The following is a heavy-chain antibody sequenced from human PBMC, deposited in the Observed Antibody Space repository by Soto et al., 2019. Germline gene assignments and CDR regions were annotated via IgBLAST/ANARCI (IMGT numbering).Heavy chain of an antibody. V-gene: IGHV1-8*01. CDR2: MDPNSGST. J-gene: IGHJ6*02. D-gene: IGHD3-3*01. Sequence: QAQLVQSGAEVKKPGASVKVYCKASGYTFTSYDINWVRQAPGQGLEWLGWMDPNSGSTGYAQNFQGRVTMTRNIAITTAQMELSSLSSEDTAVYYCARERKFDFWRKGLDVWGQGTTVTVSS. CDR1: GYTFTSYD. CDR3: ARERKFDFWRKGLDV.